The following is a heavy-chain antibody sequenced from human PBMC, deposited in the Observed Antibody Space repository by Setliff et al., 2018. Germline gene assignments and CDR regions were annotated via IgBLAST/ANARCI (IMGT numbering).Heavy chain of an antibody. D-gene: IGHD5-12*01. CDR2: INHSGST. V-gene: IGHV4-34*01. J-gene: IGHJ4*02. CDR3: ARGGVQRWLQSHYFDY. CDR1: GGSFSGYY. Sequence: SETLSLTCAVDGGSFSGYYWSWIRQPPGKGLEWIGEINHSGSTNYNPSLKSRVTISVDTSKNQFSLKLSSVTAADTAVYYCARGGVQRWLQSHYFDYWGQGTLVTVSS.